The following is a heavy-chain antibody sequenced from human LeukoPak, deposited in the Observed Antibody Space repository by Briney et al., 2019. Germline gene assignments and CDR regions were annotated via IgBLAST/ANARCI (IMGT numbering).Heavy chain of an antibody. CDR2: IYPGDSDT. J-gene: IGHJ3*02. Sequence: GESLKISCKGSGYSFTSYWIGWVRQMPGKGLEWMGIIYPGDSDTRYSPPPPPPPPLSADKSISTAYLQWSSLKASDTAMYYCARVQDLSDAFDIWGQGTMVTVSS. D-gene: IGHD3/OR15-3a*01. V-gene: IGHV5-51*01. CDR1: GYSFTSYW. CDR3: ARVQDLSDAFDI.